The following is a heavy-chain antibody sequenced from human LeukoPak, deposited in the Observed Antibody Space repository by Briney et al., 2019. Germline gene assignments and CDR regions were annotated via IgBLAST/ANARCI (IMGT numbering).Heavy chain of an antibody. CDR2: MNPNSGNT. Sequence: ASVKVSCKASGYTFTSYDINWVRQATGQGLEWMGWMNPNSGNTGYAQKFQGRVTMSRDTSISTAYMELSSLRSEDTAVYYCARAGGYCGRISCPYYFDYWGQGSLVAVSS. D-gene: IGHD2-15*01. J-gene: IGHJ4*02. CDR1: GYTFTSYD. CDR3: ARAGGYCGRISCPYYFDY. V-gene: IGHV1-8*01.